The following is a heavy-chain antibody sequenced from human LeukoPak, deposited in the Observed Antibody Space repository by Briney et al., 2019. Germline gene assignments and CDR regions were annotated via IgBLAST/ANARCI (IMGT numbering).Heavy chain of an antibody. V-gene: IGHV3-7*01. CDR1: GFTFTNYW. J-gene: IGHJ3*01. CDR3: VRDSGAYSSVYYDAFDF. D-gene: IGHD5/OR15-5a*01. CDR2: INREGSEK. Sequence: GGSLRLSCAASGFTFTNYWMIWVRQAPGKGLEWVANINREGSEKHYADSVNGRFTISRDNAKNSMFLQMNSLRVDDTAMYCCVRDSGAYSSVYYDAFDFWGQGTVVTVSS.